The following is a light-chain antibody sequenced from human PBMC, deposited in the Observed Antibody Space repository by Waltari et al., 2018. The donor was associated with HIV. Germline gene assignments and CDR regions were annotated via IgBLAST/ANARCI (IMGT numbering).Light chain of an antibody. J-gene: IGKJ1*01. CDR1: QSVSSY. CDR2: HAS. Sequence: EIVLTQSPATLSLSPGERATLSCRASQSVSSYLAWYQQKPGQAPRLLIYHASNRSTGIPARFSGSGSGTDFTLTISSLEPEDFAVYYCQQRTNSRTFGQGTKVEIK. V-gene: IGKV3-11*01. CDR3: QQRTNSRT.